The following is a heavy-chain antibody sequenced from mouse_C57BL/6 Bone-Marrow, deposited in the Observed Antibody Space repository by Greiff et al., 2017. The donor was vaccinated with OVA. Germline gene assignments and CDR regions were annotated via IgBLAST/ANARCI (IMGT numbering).Heavy chain of an antibody. CDR1: GFTFSDYG. V-gene: IGHV5-15*01. J-gene: IGHJ1*03. Sequence: EVMLVESGGGLVQPGGSLKLSCAASGFTFSDYGMAWVRQAPRKGPEWVAFISNLAYSIYYADTVTGRFTISRENAKNTLYLEMSSLRSEDTAMYYCARHPIYYYGSSRYWYFDVWGTGTTVTVSS. CDR3: ARHPIYYYGSSRYWYFDV. D-gene: IGHD1-1*01. CDR2: ISNLAYSI.